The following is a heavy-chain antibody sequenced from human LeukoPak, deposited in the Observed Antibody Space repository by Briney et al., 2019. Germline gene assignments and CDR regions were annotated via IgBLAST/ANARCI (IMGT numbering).Heavy chain of an antibody. Sequence: PSETLSLTCAVYGGSFSGYYWSWIRQPPGKGLEWIGEINHSGSTNYNPSLKSRVTISVDTSKNQFSLKLSSVTAADTAVYYCARGHRYSSGWYVLDYWGQGTLATVSS. CDR1: GGSFSGYY. CDR3: ARGHRYSSGWYVLDY. CDR2: INHSGST. V-gene: IGHV4-34*01. D-gene: IGHD6-19*01. J-gene: IGHJ4*02.